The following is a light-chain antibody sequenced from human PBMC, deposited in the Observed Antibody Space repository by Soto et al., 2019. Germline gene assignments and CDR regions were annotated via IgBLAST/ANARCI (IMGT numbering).Light chain of an antibody. J-gene: IGLJ2*01. CDR1: SSNIGAGYD. CDR2: GNT. Sequence: QSVLTQPPSVSGAPGQRVTISCTGSSSNIGAGYDVHWYQQLPGTAPTLLVHGNTDRPSGVPDRFSGSKSGTSASLAITGLQAEDEADYYCQSYDSSLSGWLFGGGTKLTVL. CDR3: QSYDSSLSGWL. V-gene: IGLV1-40*01.